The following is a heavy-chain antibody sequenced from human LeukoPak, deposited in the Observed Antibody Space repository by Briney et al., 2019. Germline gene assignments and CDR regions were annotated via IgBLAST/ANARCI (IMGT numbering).Heavy chain of an antibody. J-gene: IGHJ4*02. CDR2: IWYDGSDK. CDR3: AQRSYVY. Sequence: GWALRLSCAASGFTFSSYGMHWVRQAPGKGLEGVAFIWYDGSDKYYADSVEGQFTISRDNSKNTVYLQLSSLRVEDTAVYYCAQRSYVYWRQGTLVTVP. V-gene: IGHV3-30*02. D-gene: IGHD1-26*01. CDR1: GFTFSSYG.